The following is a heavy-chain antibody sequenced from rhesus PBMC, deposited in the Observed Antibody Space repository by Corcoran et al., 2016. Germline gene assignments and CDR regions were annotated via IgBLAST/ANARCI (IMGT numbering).Heavy chain of an antibody. J-gene: IGHJ5-1*01. D-gene: IGHD6-13*01. CDR3: ASSGYSSWSGGHRFDV. Sequence: QVQLQESGPGLVKPLETLSLTCAVPGGSISSNYWKWLRHPPGHELEWIGYSYGSGSSTNYNPSLKSRVTLSVDTSKSQFSLRLSSVTAADTTLYYCASSGYSSWSGGHRFDVWGAGVLVTVSS. CDR1: GGSISSNY. V-gene: IGHV4S11*01. CDR2: SYGSGSST.